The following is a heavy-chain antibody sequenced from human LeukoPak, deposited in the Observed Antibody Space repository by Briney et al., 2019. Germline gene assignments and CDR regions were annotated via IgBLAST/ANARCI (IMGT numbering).Heavy chain of an antibody. CDR3: ARDNSVGETAWWFDP. V-gene: IGHV1-46*01. CDR1: GYTFTSYY. D-gene: IGHD1-26*01. J-gene: IGHJ5*02. Sequence: ASVKVSCKASGYTFTSYYMHWVRQAPGQGLEWMGFINPSGSSAAYAQKFQGRLTMTRDMFTSTDYMELTSLTSDDTAVYYCARDNSVGETAWWFDPWGQGTLVTVSS. CDR2: INPSGSSA.